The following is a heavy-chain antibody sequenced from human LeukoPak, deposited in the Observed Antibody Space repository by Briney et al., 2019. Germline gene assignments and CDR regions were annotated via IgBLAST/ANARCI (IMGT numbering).Heavy chain of an antibody. D-gene: IGHD2-2*01. V-gene: IGHV3-7*01. J-gene: IGHJ6*02. Sequence: GGSLRLSCAASRFTFSTYWMSWVRQAPGKGLGWVANIKQDGSERYYVDSVTGRFTISRDNAKNSLYLQMNSLGAEDTAVYYCARDAPMRTNYYALDVWGQGTTVTVSS. CDR3: ARDAPMRTNYYALDV. CDR1: RFTFSTYW. CDR2: IKQDGSER.